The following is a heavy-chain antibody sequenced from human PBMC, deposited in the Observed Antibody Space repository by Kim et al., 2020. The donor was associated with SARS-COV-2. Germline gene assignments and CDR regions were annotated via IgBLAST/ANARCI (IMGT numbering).Heavy chain of an antibody. V-gene: IGHV4-61*02. D-gene: IGHD2-15*01. CDR2: IYTSGST. Sequence: SETLSLTCTVSGGSISSGSYYWSWIRQPAGKGLEWIGRIYTSGSTNYNPSLKSRVTISVDTSKNQFSLKLSSVTAADTAVYYCARDRDVVVVAGYYYYYGMDVWGQGTTVTVSS. CDR3: ARDRDVVVVAGYYYYYGMDV. CDR1: GGSISSGSYY. J-gene: IGHJ6*02.